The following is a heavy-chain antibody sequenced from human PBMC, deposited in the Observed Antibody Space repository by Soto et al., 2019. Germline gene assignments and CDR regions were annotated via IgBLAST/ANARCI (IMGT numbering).Heavy chain of an antibody. Sequence: EVQLVESGGGLVQPGRSLRLSCAASGFTFDDYAMHWVRQAPGKGLEWVSGISWNSGSIGYADSVKGRFTISRDNAKNSLYLQMNSLRAEDTALYYCAKDIGRGYSYGCDYWGQGTLFTVSS. CDR2: ISWNSGSI. D-gene: IGHD5-18*01. J-gene: IGHJ4*02. CDR1: GFTFDDYA. CDR3: AKDIGRGYSYGCDY. V-gene: IGHV3-9*01.